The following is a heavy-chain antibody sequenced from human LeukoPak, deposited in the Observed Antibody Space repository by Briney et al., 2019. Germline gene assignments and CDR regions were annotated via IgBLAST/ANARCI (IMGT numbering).Heavy chain of an antibody. V-gene: IGHV4-39*07. CDR1: GASVSGSNYY. J-gene: IGHJ6*03. CDR3: AREAATVAYYYYMDV. CDR2: IYTSGST. Sequence: SETLSLTCAVSGASVSGSNYYWGWIRQPPGKGLEWIGRIYTSGSTNYNPSLKSRVTISVDTSKNQFSLKLSSVTAADTAVYYCAREAATVAYYYYMDVWGKGTTVTISS.